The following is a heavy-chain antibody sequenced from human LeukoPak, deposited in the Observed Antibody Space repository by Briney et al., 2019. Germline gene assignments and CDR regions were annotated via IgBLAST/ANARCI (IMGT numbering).Heavy chain of an antibody. V-gene: IGHV3-9*01. J-gene: IGHJ4*02. CDR2: ISWNSGSI. D-gene: IGHD6-19*01. CDR3: AKDNRRHYTSGPNPDSLH. CDR1: VFIFNNYA. Sequence: GGSLRLSCAGSVFIFNNYAMHWVRQPPGKGLEWVSGISWNSGSIDYADSVKGRFTISRDNAKNSLYLQMNSLRVEDTAFYYCAKDNRRHYTSGPNPDSLHWGQGALVTVSS.